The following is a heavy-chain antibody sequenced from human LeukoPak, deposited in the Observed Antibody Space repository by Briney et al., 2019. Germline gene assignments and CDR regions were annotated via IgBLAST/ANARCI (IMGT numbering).Heavy chain of an antibody. V-gene: IGHV1-18*01. CDR3: ASTIAVAGTGWFDP. CDR1: GYTFTSYG. CDR2: ISAYNGNT. Sequence: ASVKVSCKASGYTFTSYGISWVRQAPGQGLEWMGWISAYNGNTNYAQKLQGRVTMTTDTSTSTAYMELRSLRSDDTAVYYCASTIAVAGTGWFDPWGQGTLVTVSS. D-gene: IGHD6-19*01. J-gene: IGHJ5*02.